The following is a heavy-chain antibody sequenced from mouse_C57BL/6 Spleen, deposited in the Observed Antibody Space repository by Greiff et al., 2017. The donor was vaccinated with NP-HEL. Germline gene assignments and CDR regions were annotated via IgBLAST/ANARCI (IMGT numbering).Heavy chain of an antibody. D-gene: IGHD1-1*01. V-gene: IGHV1-54*01. CDR3: ARWTVVATGDY. Sequence: VQLQQSGAELVRPGTSVKVSCKASGYAFTNYLIEWVKQRPGQGLEWIGVINPGSGGTNYNEKFKGKATLTADKSSSTAYMQLSSLPSEDSAVYFCARWTVVATGDYWGQGTSVTVSS. CDR1: GYAFTNYL. CDR2: INPGSGGT. J-gene: IGHJ4*01.